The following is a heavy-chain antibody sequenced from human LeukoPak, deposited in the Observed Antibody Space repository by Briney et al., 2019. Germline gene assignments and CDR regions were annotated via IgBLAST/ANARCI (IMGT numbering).Heavy chain of an antibody. CDR3: ARHRGSRWNSHHYYYAMDV. CDR2: IYPGDSDT. J-gene: IGHJ6*02. D-gene: IGHD6-13*01. V-gene: IGHV5-51*01. CDR1: GYSFTNYW. Sequence: GESLKISCKVSGYSFTNYWIGWVRQMPGKGLEWVGIIYPGDSDTKYSPSLQGQVTISADESINTAYLQWSSLKASDTAIYYCARHRGSRWNSHHYYYAMDVCGQGTTVTVSS.